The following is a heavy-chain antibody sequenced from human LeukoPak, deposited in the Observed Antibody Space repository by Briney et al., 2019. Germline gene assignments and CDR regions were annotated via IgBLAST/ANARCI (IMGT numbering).Heavy chain of an antibody. Sequence: PGGSLRLSCAASGLTFSTYWMHWVRQAPGKGPVWVSRIKSDGGTNYADSVKGRFTISRDNAKKTVSLQMNSLRPEDTGVYYCARAPSEIGGYYPEYFRHWGQGTLVTVYS. CDR3: ARAPSEIGGYYPEYFRH. CDR2: IKSDGGT. V-gene: IGHV3-74*01. CDR1: GLTFSTYW. D-gene: IGHD3-22*01. J-gene: IGHJ1*01.